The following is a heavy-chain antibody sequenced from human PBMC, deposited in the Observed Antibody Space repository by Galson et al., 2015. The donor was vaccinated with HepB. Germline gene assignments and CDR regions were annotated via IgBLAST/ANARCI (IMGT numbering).Heavy chain of an antibody. CDR2: IRSKADGGAT. V-gene: IGHV3-15*01. CDR3: TSAALITL. CDR1: GITFSNAW. J-gene: IGHJ2*01. Sequence: SLRLSCAVSGITFSNAWMSWVRQVPGKGLEWVGLIRSKADGGATDDAAPVRGRFTLLRDDSKDTLFLQMIRLKIEDTGIYYCTSAALITLWGRGPLV. D-gene: IGHD5-24*01.